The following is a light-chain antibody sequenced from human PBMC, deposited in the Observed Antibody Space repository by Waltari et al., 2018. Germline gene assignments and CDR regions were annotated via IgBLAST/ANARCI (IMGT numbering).Light chain of an antibody. CDR2: SNN. CDR1: SSNIEHSS. V-gene: IGLV1-44*01. J-gene: IGLJ2*01. Sequence: QSGLTQPPSASGTPGQRVTIPCSGSSSNIEHSSVNWYQQLPGTAANLLIPSNNQRPSGVPDRFSGSKSGTSASLAISGLQSDDEGDYYCAAWDDSLGGPLFGGGTELTVL. CDR3: AAWDDSLGGPL.